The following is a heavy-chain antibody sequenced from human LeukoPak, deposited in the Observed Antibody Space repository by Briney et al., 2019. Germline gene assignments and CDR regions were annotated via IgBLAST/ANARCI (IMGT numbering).Heavy chain of an antibody. V-gene: IGHV3-7*03. CDR3: ARGGWYYDSSGYYYLPFDY. Sequence: EGSLRLSCAASGFTFSSYWMSWVRQAPGKGLEWVANIKQDGSEKYYVDSVKGRFTISRDNAKNSLYLQMNSLRAEDTAVYYCARGGWYYDSSGYYYLPFDYWGQGTLVTVSS. D-gene: IGHD3-22*01. CDR1: GFTFSSYW. CDR2: IKQDGSEK. J-gene: IGHJ4*02.